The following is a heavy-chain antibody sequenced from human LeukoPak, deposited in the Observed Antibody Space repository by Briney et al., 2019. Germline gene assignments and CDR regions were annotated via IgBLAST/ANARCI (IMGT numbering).Heavy chain of an antibody. CDR2: INHSGST. CDR3: ASRGYSYGSDY. V-gene: IGHV4-34*01. D-gene: IGHD5-18*01. Sequence: SETLSLTCAVYSGSFSGYYWSWIRQPPGKGLEWIGEINHSGSTNYNPSLKSRVTISVDTSKNQFSLKLSSVTAADTAVYYCASRGYSYGSDYWGQGTLVTVSS. J-gene: IGHJ4*02. CDR1: SGSFSGYY.